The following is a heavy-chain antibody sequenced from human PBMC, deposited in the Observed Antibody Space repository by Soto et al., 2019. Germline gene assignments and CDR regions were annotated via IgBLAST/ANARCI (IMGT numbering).Heavy chain of an antibody. CDR1: GGAISSSNW. V-gene: IGHV4-4*02. CDR3: ARYYGGNPLFDY. D-gene: IGHD4-17*01. J-gene: IGHJ4*02. Sequence: PSETLSLTCAVSGGAISSSNWWSWVRQPPGKGLEWIGEIYHSGSTNYNPSLKSRVTISVDKSKNQFSLKLSSVTAADTAVYYCARYYGGNPLFDYWGQGTLVTVSS. CDR2: IYHSGST.